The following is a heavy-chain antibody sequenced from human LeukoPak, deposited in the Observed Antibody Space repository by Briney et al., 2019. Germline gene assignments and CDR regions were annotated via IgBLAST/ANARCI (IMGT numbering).Heavy chain of an antibody. D-gene: IGHD2-21*01. CDR1: GFTFSSYW. Sequence: GGSLRLSCAASGFTFSSYWMHWVRQAPGKGLVWVSRINTDGSSTSYADSVKGRFTISRDNAKNSVYLQINSLRVEDTAVYYCAAVSYLAFDIWGQGTMVTVSS. J-gene: IGHJ3*02. CDR3: AAVSYLAFDI. CDR2: INTDGSST. V-gene: IGHV3-74*01.